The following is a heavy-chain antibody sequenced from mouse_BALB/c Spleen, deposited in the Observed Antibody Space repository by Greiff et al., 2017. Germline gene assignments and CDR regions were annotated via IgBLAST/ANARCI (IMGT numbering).Heavy chain of an antibody. CDR3: TRLGVPFYAMDY. Sequence: QVQLKQPGAELVRPGASVKLSCKASGYTFTSYWINWVKQRPGQGLEWIGNIYPSDSYTNYNQKFKDKATLTVDKSSSTAYMQLSSPTSEDSAVYYCTRLGVPFYAMDYWGQGTSVTVSS. J-gene: IGHJ4*01. CDR1: GYTFTSYW. D-gene: IGHD4-1*01. V-gene: IGHV1-69*02. CDR2: IYPSDSYT.